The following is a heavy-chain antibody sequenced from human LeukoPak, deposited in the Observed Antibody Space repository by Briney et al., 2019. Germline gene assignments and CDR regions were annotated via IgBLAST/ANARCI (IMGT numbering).Heavy chain of an antibody. CDR3: ARGRDGYNLVDAFDI. CDR2: ISTSSIYI. Sequence: GGSLRLSCAASGFIFSNYRMNWVRQAPGKGLEWVSSISTSSIYIYYADSLKGRFTISRGNAKNSLYLQMNSLRAEDTAVYYCARGRDGYNLVDAFDIWGQGIMVTVSS. V-gene: IGHV3-21*01. D-gene: IGHD5-24*01. J-gene: IGHJ3*02. CDR1: GFIFSNYR.